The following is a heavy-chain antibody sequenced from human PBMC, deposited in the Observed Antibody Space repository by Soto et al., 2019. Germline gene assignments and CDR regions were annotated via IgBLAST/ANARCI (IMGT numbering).Heavy chain of an antibody. J-gene: IGHJ4*02. D-gene: IGHD6-19*01. CDR3: AQATGWPGFDY. CDR1: GASIRNFY. V-gene: IGHV4-59*01. CDR2: IYNGDGT. Sequence: QVHLQESGPGLVKPSETMSLTCTASGASIRNFYWNWVRQFPGKGLEWIGHIYNGDGTNYNPSLKSRVTISVDTSKNQFSLKLSSVTVADTAVYYCAQATGWPGFDYWGQGTLVAVSS.